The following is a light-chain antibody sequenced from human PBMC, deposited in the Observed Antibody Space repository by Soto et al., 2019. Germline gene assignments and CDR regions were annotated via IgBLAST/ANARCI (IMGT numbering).Light chain of an antibody. CDR1: QSVSSSY. CDR2: GAS. Sequence: EIVLTQSPGTLSLSPGERATLSCRASQSVSSSYLAWYQQKPGQAPRLLIYGASSRATGIPDRFSGSGSGTEFTLTVSRLEPEDFAVYSCQQYGSSPPLTFGGGTKVEIK. J-gene: IGKJ4*01. CDR3: QQYGSSPPLT. V-gene: IGKV3-20*01.